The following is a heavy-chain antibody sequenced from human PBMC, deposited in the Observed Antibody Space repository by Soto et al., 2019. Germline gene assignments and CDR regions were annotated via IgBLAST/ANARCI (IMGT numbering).Heavy chain of an antibody. J-gene: IGHJ6*02. CDR2: IRSKPNNYAT. CDR1: GFPFNGSA. Sequence: EVQLVESGGGLVHPGGSLKLSCAASGFPFNGSAMHWVRQASGKGLEWVGRIRSKPNNYATAYAASLKGRFTISRDDSKNTAYLQMNSLKTEDTAFYYCAGDFYYNMDVWGQGTTVTVSS. CDR3: AGDFYYNMDV. V-gene: IGHV3-73*02.